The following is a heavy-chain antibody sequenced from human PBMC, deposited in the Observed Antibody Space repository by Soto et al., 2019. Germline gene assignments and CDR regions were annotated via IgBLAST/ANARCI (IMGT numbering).Heavy chain of an antibody. V-gene: IGHV3-30*18. CDR1: GFTFSSYG. J-gene: IGHJ5*02. CDR3: AKDPDPTNYYDSSGYYGPSWFDP. Sequence: GGSLRLSCAASGFTFSSYGMHWVRQAPGKGLEWVAVISYDGSNKYYADSVKGRFTISRDNSKNTLYLQMNSLRAEDTAVYYCAKDPDPTNYYDSSGYYGPSWFDPWGQGTLVTVSS. CDR2: ISYDGSNK. D-gene: IGHD3-22*01.